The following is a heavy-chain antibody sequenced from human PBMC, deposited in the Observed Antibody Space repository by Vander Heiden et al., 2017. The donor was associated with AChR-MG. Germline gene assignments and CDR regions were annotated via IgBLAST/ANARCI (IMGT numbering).Heavy chain of an antibody. J-gene: IGHJ4*02. CDR2: ISSDGSTP. Sequence: EVQLVESGGGLVQPGGSLRLSCAASGFSFSSHWMHWVRQAPGKGLVWVSRISSDGSTPNYADSVKGRFTISRDNAKNTLYLQMNSLRAEDTAVYYCASPTVSGRGSYSDYWGQGTLVTVSS. CDR3: ASPTVSGRGSYSDY. CDR1: GFSFSSHW. V-gene: IGHV3-74*01. D-gene: IGHD1-26*01.